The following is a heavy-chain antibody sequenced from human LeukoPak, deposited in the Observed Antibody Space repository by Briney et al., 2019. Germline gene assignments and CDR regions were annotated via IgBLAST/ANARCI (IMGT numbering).Heavy chain of an antibody. CDR3: ARAGGYGLIDY. J-gene: IGHJ4*02. V-gene: IGHV4-39*07. CDR1: GGSISSSSYY. CDR2: IYYSGST. Sequence: PSETLSLTCTVSGGSISSSSYYWGWIRQPPGKGLEWIGSIYYSGSTYYNPSLKSRVTISVDTSKNQFSLKLSSVTAADTAVYYCARAGGYGLIDYWGQGTMVTVSS. D-gene: IGHD5-18*01.